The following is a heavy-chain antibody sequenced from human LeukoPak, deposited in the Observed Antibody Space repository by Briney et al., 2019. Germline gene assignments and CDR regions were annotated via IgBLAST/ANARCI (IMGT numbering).Heavy chain of an antibody. CDR2: IYSGGST. J-gene: IGHJ4*02. CDR1: AFTVSSNY. V-gene: IGHV3-66*02. Sequence: AGSLTLSCAASAFTVSSNYMSWVRQAPGKGLEWVSVIYSGGSTYYADSVKGRFTISRDNSKNTLYLQMNSLRAEDTAVYYCALVRDSSGLDYWGQGTLVTVSS. D-gene: IGHD3-22*01. CDR3: ALVRDSSGLDY.